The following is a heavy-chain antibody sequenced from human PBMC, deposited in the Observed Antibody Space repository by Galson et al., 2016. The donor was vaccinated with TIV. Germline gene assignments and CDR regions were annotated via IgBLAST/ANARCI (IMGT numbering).Heavy chain of an antibody. V-gene: IGHV1-2*06. CDR3: ARSYYHASSAYYFDY. CDR1: GYMFTAYF. J-gene: IGHJ4*02. D-gene: IGHD3-22*01. Sequence: SVKVSCKASGYMFTAYFIHWVRQAPGQGLEWMGRINPNRGATDYAQKFQGRVTMTRDTSISTAYMELSRLTYDDTAVYYCARSYYHASSAYYFDYWGQGTLVTVSS. CDR2: INPNRGAT.